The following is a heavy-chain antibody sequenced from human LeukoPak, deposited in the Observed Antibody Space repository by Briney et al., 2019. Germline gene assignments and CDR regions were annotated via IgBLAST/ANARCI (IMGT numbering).Heavy chain of an antibody. CDR2: ISTYDGDT. Sequence: ASVKVSCKASGYTFTRYGITWVRQAPGQGLEWMGWISTYDGDTNYAQRLQGRVTMTRDTSTSTAYMELSSLRSEDTAVYYCARGVPSGAQYYFDYWGQGTLVTVSS. D-gene: IGHD3-10*01. J-gene: IGHJ4*02. CDR1: GYTFTRYG. V-gene: IGHV1-18*01. CDR3: ARGVPSGAQYYFDY.